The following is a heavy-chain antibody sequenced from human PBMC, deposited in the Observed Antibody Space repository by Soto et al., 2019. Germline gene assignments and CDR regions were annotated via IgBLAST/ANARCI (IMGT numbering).Heavy chain of an antibody. V-gene: IGHV1-18*01. CDR3: ARTIIAVVPTSFDY. CDR2: ISAYNGNT. J-gene: IGHJ4*02. D-gene: IGHD6-19*01. CDR1: GYTFTSYG. Sequence: GASVKVSCKASGYTFTSYGISWVRQAPGQGLEWMGWISAYNGNTNYAQKLQGRVTMTTDTSTSTAYMELRSLRSDDTAVYYCARTIIAVVPTSFDYWGQGTLVTVSS.